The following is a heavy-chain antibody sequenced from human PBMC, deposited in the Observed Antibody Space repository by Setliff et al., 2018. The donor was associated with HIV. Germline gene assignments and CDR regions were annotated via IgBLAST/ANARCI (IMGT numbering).Heavy chain of an antibody. J-gene: IGHJ5*02. V-gene: IGHV4-4*02. CDR2: IDHSGST. CDR1: DDSITGNNW. Sequence: KTSETLSLTCTVSDDSITGNNWWNWVRQPPGKGLEWIGEIDHSGSTNYSPSLKSRVTMSVDESKKQFSLKLKSMAAADTAVYYCARLHTDYGSWYFDAWGPGTLVTVSS. D-gene: IGHD3-10*01. CDR3: ARLHTDYGSWYFDA.